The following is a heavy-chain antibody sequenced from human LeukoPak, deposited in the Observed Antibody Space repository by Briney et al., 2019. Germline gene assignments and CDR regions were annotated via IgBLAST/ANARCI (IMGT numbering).Heavy chain of an antibody. Sequence: ASVKVSCKASGYPFTGYYIHWVRQAPGQGLEWMGWINPNGGGTNYAEKFQGRVTMTRDTSISTAYMELSRLRSDDTAVYHCTRVMAAQESYVDYWGQGTLVTVSS. CDR3: TRVMAAQESYVDY. V-gene: IGHV1-2*02. CDR1: GYPFTGYY. CDR2: INPNGGGT. D-gene: IGHD5-24*01. J-gene: IGHJ4*02.